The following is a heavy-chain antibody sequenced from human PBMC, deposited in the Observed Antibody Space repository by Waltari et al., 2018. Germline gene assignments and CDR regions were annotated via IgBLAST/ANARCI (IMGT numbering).Heavy chain of an antibody. CDR2: INSDGSRT. Sequence: VQLVESGGGVVQPGRSLRLSCAASGFTFSSYGMHWVRQAPGKGLVWVSRINSDGSRTSYADSVKGRFTISRDNAKNTLYLQMNSLRAEDTAVYYCARDRGLVSSSWWGPGTSYYYGMDVWGQGTTVTVSS. CDR3: ARDRGLVSSSWWGPGTSYYYGMDV. D-gene: IGHD6-13*01. CDR1: GFTFSSYG. J-gene: IGHJ6*02. V-gene: IGHV3-74*01.